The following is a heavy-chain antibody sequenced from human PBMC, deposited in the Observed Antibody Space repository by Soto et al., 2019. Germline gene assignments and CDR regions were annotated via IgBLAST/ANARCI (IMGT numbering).Heavy chain of an antibody. CDR2: IIPIFGTA. V-gene: IGHV1-69*13. CDR1: GGTFISYA. D-gene: IGHD2-21*02. J-gene: IGHJ3*02. Sequence: ASVKVSCKASGGTFISYAISWVRQAPGQGLEWMGGIIPIFGTANYAQKFQGRVTITADESTSTAYMELSSLRSEDTAVYYCARQSVAYCGGDCYYDAFDIWGQGTMVTVSS. CDR3: ARQSVAYCGGDCYYDAFDI.